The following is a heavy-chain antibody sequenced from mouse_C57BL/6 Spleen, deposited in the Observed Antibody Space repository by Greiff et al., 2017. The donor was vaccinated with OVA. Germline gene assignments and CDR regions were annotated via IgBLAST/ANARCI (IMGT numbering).Heavy chain of an antibody. V-gene: IGHV5-16*01. J-gene: IGHJ3*01. CDR3: ARDSSGLFAY. Sequence: EVKLVESEGGLVQPGSSMKLSCTASGFTFSDYYMAWVRQVPEKGLEWVANINYDGSSTYYLDSLKSRFIISRDNAKNILYLQMSSLKSEDTATYYCARDSSGLFAYWGQGTLVTVSA. CDR2: INYDGSST. D-gene: IGHD3-2*02. CDR1: GFTFSDYY.